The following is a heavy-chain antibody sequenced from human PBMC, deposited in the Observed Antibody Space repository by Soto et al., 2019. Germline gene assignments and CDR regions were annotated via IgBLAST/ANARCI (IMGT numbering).Heavy chain of an antibody. J-gene: IGHJ4*02. CDR2: INHSGST. CDR3: AGLTTVTTLGRGY. D-gene: IGHD4-17*01. CDR1: GGSFSGYY. Sequence: QVQLQQWGAGLLKPSETLSLTCAVYGGSFSGYYWSWIRQPPGKGLEWIGEINHSGSTNYNPSLKSRVTISVDTSKNQFSLKLSSVTAADTAVYYCAGLTTVTTLGRGYWGQGTLVTVSS. V-gene: IGHV4-34*01.